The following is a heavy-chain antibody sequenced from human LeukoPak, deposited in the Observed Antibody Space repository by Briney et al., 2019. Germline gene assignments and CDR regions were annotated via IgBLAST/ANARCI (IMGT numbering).Heavy chain of an antibody. CDR1: GFTFSSYA. CDR2: ISYDGSNK. J-gene: IGHJ4*02. D-gene: IGHD3-3*01. V-gene: IGHV3-30-3*01. CDR3: ARGFYDFWSGLLDY. Sequence: PGRSLRPSCAASGFTFSSYAMHWVRQAPGKGLEWVAVISYDGSNKYYADSVKGRFTISRDNSKNTLYLQMNSLRAEDTAVYYCARGFYDFWSGLLDYWGQGTLVTVSS.